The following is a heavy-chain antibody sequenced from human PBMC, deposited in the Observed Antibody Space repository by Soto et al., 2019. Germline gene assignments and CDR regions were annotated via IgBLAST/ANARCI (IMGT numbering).Heavy chain of an antibody. CDR2: ISYDGSNE. V-gene: IGHV3-30*18. J-gene: IGHJ3*02. Sequence: QVQLVESGGGVVQPGRSLRLSCAASGFTFSSYGMHWVRQAPGKGLEWVAVISYDGSNEYYADSVKGRFTISRDNSKNKLYLQMTSLRAEDTAVYYCAKGPYYDSSGYYYGDDAFDIWGQGTMVTVSS. CDR3: AKGPYYDSSGYYYGDDAFDI. D-gene: IGHD3-22*01. CDR1: GFTFSSYG.